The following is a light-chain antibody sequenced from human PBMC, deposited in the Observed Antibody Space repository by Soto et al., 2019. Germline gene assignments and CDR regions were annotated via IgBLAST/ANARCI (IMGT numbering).Light chain of an antibody. J-gene: IGKJ2*01. CDR2: AAS. CDR1: QGISNY. V-gene: IGKV1-27*01. CDR3: QKYNSDPYT. Sequence: DIQMTQSPSSLSASVGERVTITCRASQGISNYLAWYQQKPGEVPKLLIYAASTLQLGVPSRFSGSGSGTDFTLTISSLQPEDVATYYCQKYNSDPYTFGQGTKLEIK.